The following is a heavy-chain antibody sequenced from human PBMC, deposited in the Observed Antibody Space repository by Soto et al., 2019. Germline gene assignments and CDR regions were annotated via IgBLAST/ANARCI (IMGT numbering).Heavy chain of an antibody. CDR3: ARGGNWGYYYYYGMDV. Sequence: KQSQSLSLTCAISGDSVSSNSAAWNWIRQSPSRGLEWLGRTYYRSKWYNDYAVSVKSRITINPDTSKNQFSLQLNSVTPEDTAVYYCARGGNWGYYYYYGMDVWGQGTTVTVSS. D-gene: IGHD7-27*01. J-gene: IGHJ6*02. CDR1: GDSVSSNSAA. V-gene: IGHV6-1*01. CDR2: TYYRSKWYN.